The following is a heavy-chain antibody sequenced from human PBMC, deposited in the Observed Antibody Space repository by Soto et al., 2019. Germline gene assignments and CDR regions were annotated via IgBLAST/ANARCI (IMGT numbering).Heavy chain of an antibody. V-gene: IGHV1-46*01. CDR2: INPSGDST. CDR3: ERDAWGHDY. J-gene: IGHJ4*02. Sequence: HVQLVQSGAEVTKPGASVKISCKTSGRTSPPYNVHWVRQAPGQGLEWMGIINPSGDSTTYAQNFQGRVSMTIDSSTTTVFMELRSLTSEDTAMYYCERDAWGHDYWCQGTLVTVSS. CDR1: GRTSPPYN. D-gene: IGHD7-27*01.